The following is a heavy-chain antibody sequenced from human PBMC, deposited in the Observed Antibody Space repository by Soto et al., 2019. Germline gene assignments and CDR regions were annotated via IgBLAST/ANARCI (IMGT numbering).Heavy chain of an antibody. V-gene: IGHV4-34*01. Sequence: QVQLQQWGAGLLKPSETLSLTCAVYGGSFSGYYWSWIRQPPGKGLEWIGEINHSGSTNYNPSLKSRVTISVDTSKNQFSLKLSSVTAADTTVYYCASNCGYSSGWRMFEYFQHWGQGTLVTVSS. J-gene: IGHJ1*01. CDR2: INHSGST. CDR3: ASNCGYSSGWRMFEYFQH. CDR1: GGSFSGYY. D-gene: IGHD6-19*01.